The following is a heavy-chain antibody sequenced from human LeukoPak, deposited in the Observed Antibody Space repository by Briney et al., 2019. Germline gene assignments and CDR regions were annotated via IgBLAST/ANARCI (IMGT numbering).Heavy chain of an antibody. D-gene: IGHD6-13*01. CDR1: GYTFTSYD. V-gene: IGHV1-69*05. J-gene: IGHJ6*03. CDR3: ARGPAGTFYYYMDV. CDR2: IIPIFGTA. Sequence: ASVKVSCKASGYTFTSYDFNWVRQAPGQGLEWMGGIIPIFGTANYAQKFQGRVTITTDESTSTAYMELSSLRSEDTAVYYCARGPAGTFYYYMDVWGKGTTVTVSS.